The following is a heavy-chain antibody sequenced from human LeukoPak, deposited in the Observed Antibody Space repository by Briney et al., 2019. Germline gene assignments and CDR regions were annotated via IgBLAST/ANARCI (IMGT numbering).Heavy chain of an antibody. CDR1: GGTFGRYA. CDR3: ARDCSGGRCYGAFDI. Sequence: AASVKVPCKASGGTFGRYAITWVRQAPGQRLEWMGGVSPIYGTSDYAQRFQGRVTISADESTSTAFLEVRSLRSEDTAVYYCARDCSGGRCYGAFDIWGQGTLVIVSS. CDR2: VSPIYGTS. D-gene: IGHD2-15*01. V-gene: IGHV1-69*01. J-gene: IGHJ3*02.